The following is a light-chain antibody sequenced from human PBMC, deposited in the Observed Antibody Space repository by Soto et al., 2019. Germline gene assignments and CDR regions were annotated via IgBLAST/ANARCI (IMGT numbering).Light chain of an antibody. CDR2: AAS. CDR3: LQNYNYPRT. CDR1: QGISSW. J-gene: IGKJ5*01. Sequence: IHMTHSPSSVSASLGDIVTITCRASQGISSWLAWYQQKPGKGPKILIYAASRLQSGVPSRFSGSGSGTDFTLTISSLQPEDFATYYCLQNYNYPRTFGQGTRLEIK. V-gene: IGKV1-12*01.